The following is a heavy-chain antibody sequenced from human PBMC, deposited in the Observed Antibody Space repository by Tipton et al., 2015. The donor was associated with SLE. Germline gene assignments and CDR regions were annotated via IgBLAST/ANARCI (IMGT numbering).Heavy chain of an antibody. CDR2: IYTSGST. CDR3: ARGFPQPNWNYEPFDY. D-gene: IGHD1-7*01. V-gene: IGHV4-4*08. J-gene: IGHJ4*02. Sequence: TLSLTCTVSGGSISSYYWSWIRQPPGKGLEWIGRIYTSGSTNYNPSLKSRVTISVDTSKNQFSLKLSSVTAADTAVYYCARGFPQPNWNYEPFDYWGQGTLVTVSS. CDR1: GGSISSYY.